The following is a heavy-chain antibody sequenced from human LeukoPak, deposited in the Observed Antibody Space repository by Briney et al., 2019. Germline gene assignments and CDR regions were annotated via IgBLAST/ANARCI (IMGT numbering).Heavy chain of an antibody. CDR1: GFTFSSYS. Sequence: PGGSLRLSCVASGFTFSSYSMNWVRQARGKGVEWVSSITSSSTYIYYADSVKGRFTISRDNAKNSLYLQMNSLRAEDTAVYYCARDPIVVVPSASFYYYMDVWGKGTTVTVSS. D-gene: IGHD2-2*01. CDR3: ARDPIVVVPSASFYYYMDV. V-gene: IGHV3-21*01. J-gene: IGHJ6*03. CDR2: ITSSSTYI.